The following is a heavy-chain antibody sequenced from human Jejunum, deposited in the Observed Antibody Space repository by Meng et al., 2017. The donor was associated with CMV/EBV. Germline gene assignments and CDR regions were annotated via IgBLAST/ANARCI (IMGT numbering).Heavy chain of an antibody. V-gene: IGHV1-2*02. Sequence: SGYTFTAYYMHWVRQAPGQGLEWMGSIYPSSGGTNYAQKFQGRVTMTRDTSISTAYMELSSLTSDDTAVYYCAAVTYSGYDDFDYWGQGTLVTVSS. CDR1: GYTFTAYY. J-gene: IGHJ4*02. CDR3: AAVTYSGYDDFDY. CDR2: IYPSSGGT. D-gene: IGHD5-12*01.